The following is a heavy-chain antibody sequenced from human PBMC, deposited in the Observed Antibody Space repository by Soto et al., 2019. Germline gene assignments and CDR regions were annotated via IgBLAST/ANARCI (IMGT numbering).Heavy chain of an antibody. CDR2: ITDSGGST. CDR1: GFTFTNYA. Sequence: PGGSLRLSCAASGFTFTNYAMSWVRQAPGKGLECVSSITDSGGSTYYADSVKGRFTISRDNSRSTLYLQVNSLRAEDTAVYYCVRGRTSYCYWGQGILVTVSS. V-gene: IGHV3-23*01. J-gene: IGHJ1*01. D-gene: IGHD3-10*01. CDR3: VRGRTSYCY.